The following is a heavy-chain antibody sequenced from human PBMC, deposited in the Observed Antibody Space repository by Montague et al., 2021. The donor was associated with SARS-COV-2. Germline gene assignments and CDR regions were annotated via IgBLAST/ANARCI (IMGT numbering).Heavy chain of an antibody. CDR1: GGSMSTVNYY. D-gene: IGHD1-1*01. CDR2: ISYSGTN. Sequence: SETLSLTCTVSGGSMSTVNYYWGWVRQTPGKGLDWVGSISYSGTNYYNPSIETRVSISRDTSKSQFSLELMSATAADTAVYYCARARQEVGIYFDPWGHGTLVTVSS. J-gene: IGHJ5*02. V-gene: IGHV4-39*07. CDR3: ARARQEVGIYFDP.